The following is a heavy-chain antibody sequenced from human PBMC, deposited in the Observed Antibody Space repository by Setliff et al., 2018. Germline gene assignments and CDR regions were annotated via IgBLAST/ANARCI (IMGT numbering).Heavy chain of an antibody. CDR3: ATGSLVAAGTGH. V-gene: IGHV7-4-1*02. CDR2: LNTNTGNP. D-gene: IGHD6-13*01. Sequence: ASVKVSCKASGYTFTTYAIGWMRQAPGQGPEWMGWLNTNTGNPMYAQGFTGRFVFSLDPSVSTAYLQISSLKAEDTALYYCATGSLVAAGTGHWGQGTLVTVSS. J-gene: IGHJ4*02. CDR1: GYTFTTYA.